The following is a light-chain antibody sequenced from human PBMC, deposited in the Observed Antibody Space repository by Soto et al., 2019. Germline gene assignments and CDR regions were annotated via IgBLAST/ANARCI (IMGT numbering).Light chain of an antibody. Sequence: DIQLTQSPSSLSASVGDRVTITCRASRTISLYLNWYQQKVGKAPKLLIYAASSLQSGVPSRFSGSGSGTDFTLTISSLQPEDFATYYCQQSYSIPWTFGQGTKVEIK. CDR1: RTISLY. CDR3: QQSYSIPWT. V-gene: IGKV1-39*01. J-gene: IGKJ1*01. CDR2: AAS.